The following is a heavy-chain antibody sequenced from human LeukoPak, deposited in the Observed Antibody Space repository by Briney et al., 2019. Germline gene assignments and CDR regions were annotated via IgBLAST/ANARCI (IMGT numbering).Heavy chain of an antibody. J-gene: IGHJ6*03. CDR3: ARFWAASGPKLDYYYMDV. CDR2: IYTSGST. Sequence: SETLSLTCTVSGGSISSYYWSWIRQPAGKGLEWIGRIYTSGSTNYNPSPKSRVTMSVDTSKNQFSLKLSSVTAADTAVYYCARFWAASGPKLDYYYMDVWGKGTTVTVSS. V-gene: IGHV4-4*07. CDR1: GGSISSYY. D-gene: IGHD1-14*01.